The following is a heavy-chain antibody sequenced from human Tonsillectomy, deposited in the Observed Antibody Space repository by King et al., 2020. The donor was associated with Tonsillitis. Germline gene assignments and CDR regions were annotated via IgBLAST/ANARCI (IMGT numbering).Heavy chain of an antibody. CDR3: ARGGFRRYYYGMDV. CDR1: GGSISSYY. D-gene: IGHD3-10*01. CDR2: IYYSGST. Sequence: QLQESGPGLVKPSETLSLTCTVSGGSISSYYWSWIRQPPGKGLEWIGYIYYSGSTDYNPSLKSRVTISVDTSKNQFSLKLSSVTAADTAVYYCARGGFRRYYYGMDVWGQGTTVTVSS. J-gene: IGHJ6*02. V-gene: IGHV4-59*01.